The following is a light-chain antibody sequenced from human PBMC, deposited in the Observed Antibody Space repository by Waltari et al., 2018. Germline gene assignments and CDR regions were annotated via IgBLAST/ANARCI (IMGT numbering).Light chain of an antibody. CDR1: SSDVGGDNL. CDR3: CSYAGSSPYV. J-gene: IGLJ1*01. CDR2: EVS. Sequence: QSALTQPASVSGSPGQSITISCTGTSSDVGGDNLVSWYHQHPGKAPKIMICEVSKRPSGVSNRFSGSKSGNTASLTISGLQAEDEADYYCCSYAGSSPYVFGSGTKVTVV. V-gene: IGLV2-23*02.